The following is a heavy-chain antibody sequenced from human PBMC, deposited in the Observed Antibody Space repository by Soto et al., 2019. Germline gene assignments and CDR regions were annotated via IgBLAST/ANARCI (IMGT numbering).Heavy chain of an antibody. CDR2: IYYSGST. D-gene: IGHD6-13*01. CDR1: GGSISSGGYY. J-gene: IGHJ5*02. Sequence: QVQLQESGPGPVKPSQTLSLTCTVSGGSISSGGYYWSWIRQLPGQGLEWIGYIYYSGSTYYNPSLRSRVTISADTSKNQFSLKLSSVTAADTAVYYCARGGDSSSWYKVDPWGQGTLVTVSS. V-gene: IGHV4-31*03. CDR3: ARGGDSSSWYKVDP.